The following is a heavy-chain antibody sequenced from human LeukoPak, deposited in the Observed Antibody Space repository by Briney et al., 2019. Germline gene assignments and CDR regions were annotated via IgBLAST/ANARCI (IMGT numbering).Heavy chain of an antibody. CDR1: GGSISSYY. J-gene: IGHJ5*02. Sequence: SETLSLTCTVSGGSISSYYWTWIRQPAGKGLEWIGRIDNSGRNDYNPSLKSRVTMSVDTSKNQFSLELISVTAADTAVYYCARRAVRGVKRYNWFDPWGQGTLVTVSS. D-gene: IGHD3-10*01. V-gene: IGHV4-4*07. CDR3: ARRAVRGVKRYNWFDP. CDR2: IDNSGRN.